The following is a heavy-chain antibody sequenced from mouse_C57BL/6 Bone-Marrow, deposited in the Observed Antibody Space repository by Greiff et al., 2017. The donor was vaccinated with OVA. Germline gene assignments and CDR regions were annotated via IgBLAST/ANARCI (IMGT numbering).Heavy chain of an antibody. D-gene: IGHD3-2*02. V-gene: IGHV5-4*03. J-gene: IGHJ4*01. Sequence: EVKVEESGGGLVKPGGSLKLSCAASGFNFSSYAMSWVRQTPEKRLEWVATISDGGSYTYYPANVQGRFTISRDTAKNNLYLQMSHLKSEDTAMYYGARGQLRHRGAMDYWGQGTSVTVSS. CDR2: ISDGGSYT. CDR1: GFNFSSYA. CDR3: ARGQLRHRGAMDY.